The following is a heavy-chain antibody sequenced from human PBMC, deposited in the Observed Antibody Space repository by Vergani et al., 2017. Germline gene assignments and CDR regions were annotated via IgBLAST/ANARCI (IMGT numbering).Heavy chain of an antibody. D-gene: IGHD6-13*01. CDR2: FYYSGST. J-gene: IGHJ1*01. CDR3: ARGFAAGTEYFQH. Sequence: QVQLQESGPGLVKPSETLSLTCTVSGGSISSYYWSWIRQPPGKGLEWIGYFYYSGSTNYNPSLKSRVPISVDTSKNPFSLKLSSVTAADTAVYYCARGFAAGTEYFQHWGQGTLVTVSS. V-gene: IGHV4-59*01. CDR1: GGSISSYY.